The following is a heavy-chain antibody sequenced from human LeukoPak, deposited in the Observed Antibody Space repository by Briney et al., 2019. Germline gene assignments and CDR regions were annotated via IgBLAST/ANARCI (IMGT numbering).Heavy chain of an antibody. D-gene: IGHD7-27*01. Sequence: GGSLRLSCAASGFTFSSYAMSWVRQAPGRGLEWVAVTSLDGSNKLYTDTVRGRFIISRDNSKNTVYLQMDSLRAEDTAVYYCARDLTLGKPDYFDHWGQGTLVTVSS. V-gene: IGHV3-30*03. J-gene: IGHJ4*02. CDR1: GFTFSSYA. CDR3: ARDLTLGKPDYFDH. CDR2: TSLDGSNK.